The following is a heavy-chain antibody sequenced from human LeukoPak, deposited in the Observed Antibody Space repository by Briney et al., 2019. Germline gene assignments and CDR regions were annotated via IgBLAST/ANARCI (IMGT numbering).Heavy chain of an antibody. CDR2: ISSSGSFI. D-gene: IGHD2-15*01. CDR3: ARDPTEGDCSGGSCHTYFDY. V-gene: IGHV3-11*04. J-gene: IGHJ4*02. Sequence: TGGSLRLSCTASGFIFSDYYMSWIRQAPGKGLEWVSYISSSGSFIYYADSVKGRFTISRDNAKNSLYLQMNSLRAEDTAVYYCARDPTEGDCSGGSCHTYFDYWGQGTLVTVSS. CDR1: GFIFSDYY.